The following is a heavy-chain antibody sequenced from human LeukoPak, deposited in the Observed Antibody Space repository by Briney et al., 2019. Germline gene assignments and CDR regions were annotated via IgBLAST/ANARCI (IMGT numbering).Heavy chain of an antibody. J-gene: IGHJ6*02. CDR2: IYPGDSDT. CDR1: GYNFTFYW. Sequence: GESLKISRVGSGYNFTFYWIGWVRQMPGEGLEWMGIIYPGDSDTRYSPSFQGQVTISADKSINTAYLQWSSLKASDTAIYYCARRELYSGYDAYYGVDVWGQGTTVIVSS. D-gene: IGHD5-12*01. V-gene: IGHV5-51*01. CDR3: ARRELYSGYDAYYGVDV.